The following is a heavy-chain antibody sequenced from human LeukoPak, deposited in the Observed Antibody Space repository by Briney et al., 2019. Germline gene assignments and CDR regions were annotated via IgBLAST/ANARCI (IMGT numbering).Heavy chain of an antibody. CDR1: GYSISSGYY. CDR3: AKITMIGNWDWFDP. CDR2: IYHSGST. V-gene: IGHV4-38-2*02. D-gene: IGHD3-10*02. Sequence: KPSETLSLTCTVSGYSISSGYYWGWIRQPPGKGLEWIGSIYHSGSTYYNPSLKSRVTISVDTSKNQFSLKLSSVTAADTAVYYCAKITMIGNWDWFDPWGQGTLVTVSS. J-gene: IGHJ5*02.